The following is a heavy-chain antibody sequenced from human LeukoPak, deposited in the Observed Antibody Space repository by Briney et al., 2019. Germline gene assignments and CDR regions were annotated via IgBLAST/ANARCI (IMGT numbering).Heavy chain of an antibody. CDR2: ISSSSSTI. D-gene: IGHD2-21*02. CDR3: ASGGDLLRGPPAANWFDP. Sequence: PGGSLRLSCAASGFTFSSYSMNWVRQAPGKGLEWGSYISSSSSTIYYADSVKGRFTISRDNAKNSLYLQMNSLRAEDTAVYYCASGGDLLRGPPAANWFDPWGQGTLVTVSS. CDR1: GFTFSSYS. V-gene: IGHV3-48*04. J-gene: IGHJ5*02.